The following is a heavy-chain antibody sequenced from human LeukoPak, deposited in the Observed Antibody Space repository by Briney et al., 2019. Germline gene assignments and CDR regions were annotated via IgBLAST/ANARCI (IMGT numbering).Heavy chain of an antibody. D-gene: IGHD6-13*01. V-gene: IGHV3-23*01. CDR3: AREASYSSSWATFDN. Sequence: PGGSLRFSGAASGFTFSSYGMSWVRQAPGKGLEWVSAISGSGGSTYYADSVKGRFTISRDNAKNSLFLQMNSLTVEDTAVYYCAREASYSSSWATFDNWGQGTLVTV. J-gene: IGHJ4*02. CDR1: GFTFSSYG. CDR2: ISGSGGST.